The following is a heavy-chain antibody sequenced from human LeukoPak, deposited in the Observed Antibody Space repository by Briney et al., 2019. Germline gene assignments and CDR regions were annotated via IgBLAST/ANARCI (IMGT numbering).Heavy chain of an antibody. CDR1: VGSFSGYY. J-gene: IGHJ3*02. Sequence: PSETLSLTCAVYVGSFSGYYWSWIRHPRAQGMEWIGEINHSGITTSTTSLTSRVNLSVDTSKNKISLSWSSVTAADTAVYDWARTAFDIWGQGTTVTVSS. CDR3: ARTAFDI. CDR2: INHSGIT. V-gene: IGHV4-34*01.